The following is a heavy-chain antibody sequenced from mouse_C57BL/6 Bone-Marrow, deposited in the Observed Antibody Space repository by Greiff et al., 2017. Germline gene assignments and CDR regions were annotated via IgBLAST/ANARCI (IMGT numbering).Heavy chain of an antibody. CDR3: ARGITTVVPFAY. J-gene: IGHJ3*01. V-gene: IGHV1-61*01. CDR1: GYPFTSYW. CDR2: IYPSDSET. D-gene: IGHD1-1*01. Sequence: QVQLQQPGAELVRPGSSVKLSCKASGYPFTSYWMDWVKQRPGQGLEWIGNIYPSDSETPYNQKFKDKATLTVDKSSSTAYMQLSSLTSEDSAVYYCARGITTVVPFAYWCQGTLVTGSA.